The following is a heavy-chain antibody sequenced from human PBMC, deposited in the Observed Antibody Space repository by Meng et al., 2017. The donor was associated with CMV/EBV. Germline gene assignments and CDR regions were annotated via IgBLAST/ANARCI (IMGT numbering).Heavy chain of an antibody. CDR2: ISSSSSYI. Sequence: AGSLRLSCAASGFTFSSYSMNWVRQAPGKGLEWVSSISSSSSYIYYADSVKGRFTISRDNAKNTLYLQMNSLRAEDTAVYYCAREGEEGAVAVGPYYFDYWGQGTLVTVSS. D-gene: IGHD6-19*01. V-gene: IGHV3-21*01. J-gene: IGHJ4*02. CDR1: GFTFSSYS. CDR3: AREGEEGAVAVGPYYFDY.